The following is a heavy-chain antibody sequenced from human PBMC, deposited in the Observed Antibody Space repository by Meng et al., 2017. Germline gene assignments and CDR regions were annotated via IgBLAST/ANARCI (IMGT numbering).Heavy chain of an antibody. D-gene: IGHD3-9*01. CDR1: GGTFSSYA. J-gene: IGHJ6*02. CDR2: IIPIFGTA. V-gene: IGHV1-69*13. CDR3: ARDGPYDILTGHYYYYGMDV. Sequence: SVKVSCKASGGTFSSYAISWVRQAPGQGLEWMGGIIPIFGTANYAQKFQGRVTITADESTSTAYMELSSLRSEDTAVYYCARDGPYDILTGHYYYYGMDVWGQGTTVTVSS.